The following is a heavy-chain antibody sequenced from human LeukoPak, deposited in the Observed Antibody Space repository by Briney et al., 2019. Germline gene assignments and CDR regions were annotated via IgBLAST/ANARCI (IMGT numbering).Heavy chain of an antibody. CDR2: ISGGGGST. CDR3: AKGQGYGGDACFDY. D-gene: IGHD2-21*02. Sequence: PGGSLRLSCAASGLTFSNYAMTSVRQAPGKGLEWVSGISGGGGSTYYADSVKGRFTISRDNSKNTLDLQMNSLRAEDTAVYYCAKGQGYGGDACFDYWGQGTLVTVSS. J-gene: IGHJ4*02. CDR1: GLTFSNYA. V-gene: IGHV3-23*01.